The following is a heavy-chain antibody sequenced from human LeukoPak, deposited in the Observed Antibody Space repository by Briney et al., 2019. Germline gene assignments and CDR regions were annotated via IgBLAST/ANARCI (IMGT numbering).Heavy chain of an antibody. D-gene: IGHD4-17*01. CDR2: SNPNSIGT. J-gene: IGHJ4*02. CDR3: ARDRNGDYNADFDH. Sequence: ASVKVSCKASGYIFTSYGISWVRQAPGQGLEWMGWSNPNSIGTNYAQKFQGRVTMTRDTSISTAYMELSRLRFDDTAVYYCARDRNGDYNADFDHWGQGTLVTVSS. V-gene: IGHV1-2*02. CDR1: GYIFTSYG.